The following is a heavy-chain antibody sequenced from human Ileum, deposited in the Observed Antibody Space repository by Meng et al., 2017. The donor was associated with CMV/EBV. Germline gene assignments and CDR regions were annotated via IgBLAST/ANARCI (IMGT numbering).Heavy chain of an antibody. V-gene: IGHV1-18*01. J-gene: IGHJ4*02. CDR2: INSYNGDT. Sequence: QVQLGQSGAGVEESGGSVKVPCQASGYTFGSQEFTRVRQAPGQGLEWMGWINSYNGDTNYAQKFQGRVTMTADTSTATAYMELTSLRSDDTAVYYCARDKSDLGREGFYYWGQGTLVTVSS. CDR3: ARDKSDLGREGFYY. D-gene: IGHD3-10*01. CDR1: GYTFGSQE.